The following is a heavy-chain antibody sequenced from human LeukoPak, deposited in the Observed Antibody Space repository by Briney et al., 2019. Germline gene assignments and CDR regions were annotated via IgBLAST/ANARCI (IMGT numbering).Heavy chain of an antibody. D-gene: IGHD2-8*02. CDR2: ISYSGFT. CDR3: AGHHPRNTVDF. J-gene: IGHJ4*02. V-gene: IGHV4-59*08. Sequence: SETLSLTCTVSGGSISSYQWSWIRQPPGKGLEWIRYISYSGFTNYNPSLKSRVTISLDTSKNQFSLKLTSVTAADTAVYYCAGHHPRNTVDFWGQGTLVTVSS. CDR1: GGSISSYQ.